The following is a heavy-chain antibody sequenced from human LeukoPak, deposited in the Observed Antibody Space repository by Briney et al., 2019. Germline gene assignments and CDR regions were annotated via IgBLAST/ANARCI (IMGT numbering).Heavy chain of an antibody. D-gene: IGHD3-10*01. CDR2: ISGSGGST. V-gene: IGHV3-23*01. CDR1: GFTFNTYV. CDR3: VRDYTSQYYGSGSRLGY. Sequence: GGSLRLSCAASGFTFNTYVMNWVRQAPGKGLEWVSAISGSGGSTYYADSVKGRFTISRDNSKNTLYLQMNSLRAEDTAVYYCVRDYTSQYYGSGSRLGYWGQGTLVTVSS. J-gene: IGHJ4*02.